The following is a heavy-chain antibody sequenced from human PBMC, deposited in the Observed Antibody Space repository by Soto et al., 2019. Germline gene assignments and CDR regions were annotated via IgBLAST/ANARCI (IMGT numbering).Heavy chain of an antibody. V-gene: IGHV1-18*01. CDR1: GYTFTSYG. J-gene: IGHJ4*02. Sequence: QVQLVQSGAEVKKPGASVKVSCKASGYTFTSYGISWVRQAPGQGLEWMGWISAYNGNTNYAQKLQGRVTMTTDTSTSTAYMELSSLRSDDTAVYYSARGRARTERSGSYPLFDYWGQGTLVTVSS. D-gene: IGHD1-26*01. CDR3: ARGRARTERSGSYPLFDY. CDR2: ISAYNGNT.